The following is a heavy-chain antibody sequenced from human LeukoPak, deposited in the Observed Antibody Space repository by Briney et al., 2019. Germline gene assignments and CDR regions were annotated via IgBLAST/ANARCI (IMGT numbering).Heavy chain of an antibody. CDR3: ARDGAGIESWVELDP. Sequence: GSLRLSCAASGFSVSNHYMAWVRQAPGRRLEWVSFIWADGTTFYTDSVRGRFTVSRDQFKNTLYLQMSSLRPDDTALYYCARDGAGIESWVELDPWGQGTQVTVSA. CDR1: GFSVSNHY. D-gene: IGHD5-24*01. J-gene: IGHJ5*02. CDR2: IWADGTT. V-gene: IGHV3-66*02.